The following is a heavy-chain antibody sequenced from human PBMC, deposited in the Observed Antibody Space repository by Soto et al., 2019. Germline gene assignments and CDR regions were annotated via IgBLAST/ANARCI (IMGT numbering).Heavy chain of an antibody. CDR1: GGSVSSGSYY. CDR3: ARVVQTAWVDY. Sequence: QVQLQESGPGLEKPSETLSLTSTVSGGSVSSGSYYWSWIRQPPGKGLEWIGYIYYSGSTNYNPSLKSRVTISVDTSKNQFSLKLSSVTAADTAVYYCARVVQTAWVDYWGQGTLVTVSS. CDR2: IYYSGST. V-gene: IGHV4-61*01. J-gene: IGHJ4*02. D-gene: IGHD3-10*01.